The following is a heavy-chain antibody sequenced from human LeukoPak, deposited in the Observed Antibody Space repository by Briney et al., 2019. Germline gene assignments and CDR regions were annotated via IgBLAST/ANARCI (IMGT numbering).Heavy chain of an antibody. CDR2: IIPIFDTA. CDR1: GGTFSSYS. D-gene: IGHD1-26*01. V-gene: IGHV1-69*13. J-gene: IGHJ6*02. Sequence: SVKVSCKASGGTFSSYSISWVRQAPGQGLEWMGGIIPIFDTADHAQKFQGRVTITADESTSTAYMELSSLRSEDTAVFYCARISLGAIWGYYYGMDVWGQGTTVTVSS. CDR3: ARISLGAIWGYYYGMDV.